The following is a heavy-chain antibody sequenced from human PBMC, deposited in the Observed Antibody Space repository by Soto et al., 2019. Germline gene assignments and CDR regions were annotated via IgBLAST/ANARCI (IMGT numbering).Heavy chain of an antibody. CDR3: ARGEDAFFYYGLDV. J-gene: IGHJ6*02. V-gene: IGHV4-59*01. Sequence: SETLSITCTVSGGSITSSYWSWIRRPPGKGLEWIAYIYDTGISGYTPSTSYNPSLKSRVTMSVDTSKNQFSLKLTSVTAADTAVYYCARGEDAFFYYGLDVWGQGITVTVSS. CDR2: IYDTGISGYTPST. CDR1: GGSITSSY.